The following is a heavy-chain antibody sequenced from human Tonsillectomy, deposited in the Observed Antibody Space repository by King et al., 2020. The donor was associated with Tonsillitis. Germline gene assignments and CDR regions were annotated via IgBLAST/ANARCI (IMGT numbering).Heavy chain of an antibody. V-gene: IGHV4-34*01. CDR2: IHHSGST. CDR1: GGSFNDYY. Sequence: QVQLQQWGAGLLKPSETLSLTCAVYGGSFNDYYWSWIRQPPGKGLEWIGEIHHSGSTNYNPSLNSRVTISLDTSKNQFSLKLRSVTAADTAIYYCARGKYDFWTGYPDYFDYWGQGTLVTVSS. CDR3: ARGKYDFWTGYPDYFDY. J-gene: IGHJ4*02. D-gene: IGHD3-3*01.